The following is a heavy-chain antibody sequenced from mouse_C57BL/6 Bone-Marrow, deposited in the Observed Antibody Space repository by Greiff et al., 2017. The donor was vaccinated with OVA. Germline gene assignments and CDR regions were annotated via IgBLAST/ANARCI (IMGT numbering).Heavy chain of an antibody. CDR3: TNWFYAMDY. Sequence: EVQLQQSGAELVRPGASVKLSCTASGFNIKDDYMHWVKQRPEQGLEWIGWIDPENGDTEYASKFQGKATITADTSANTAYLQLSSLTSEDTAVYYCTNWFYAMDYWGQGTSVTVSS. D-gene: IGHD2-2*01. J-gene: IGHJ4*01. V-gene: IGHV14-4*01. CDR1: GFNIKDDY. CDR2: IDPENGDT.